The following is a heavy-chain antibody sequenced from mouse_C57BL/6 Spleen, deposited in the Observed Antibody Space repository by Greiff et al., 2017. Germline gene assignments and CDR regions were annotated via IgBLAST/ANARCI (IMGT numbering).Heavy chain of an antibody. V-gene: IGHV1-76*01. CDR1: GYTFTDYY. CDR2: IYPGSGNT. D-gene: IGHD2-4*01. CDR3: AREEEDYDYSWFAV. J-gene: IGHJ3*01. Sequence: VQLQQSGAELVRPGASVKLSCKASGYTFTDYYINWVKQRPGQGLEWIARIYPGSGNTYYNEQFKGKAILTAEKSSSTADMQLSSLTSEDSAVYFCAREEEDYDYSWFAVWGKGTLVTVSA.